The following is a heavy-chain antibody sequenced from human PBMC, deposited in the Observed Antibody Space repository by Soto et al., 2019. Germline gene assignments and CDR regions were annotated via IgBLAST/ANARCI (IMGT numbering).Heavy chain of an antibody. V-gene: IGHV3-23*01. D-gene: IGHD5-18*01. CDR1: GFTFSSYA. CDR3: AKDVGMDTAILYYGMDV. J-gene: IGHJ6*02. Sequence: GGSLRLSCAASGFTFSSYAMSWVRQAPGKGLEWVSAISGSGGSTYYADSVKGRFTISRDNSKNTLYLQMNSLRAEDTAVYYCAKDVGMDTAILYYGMDVWGQGTTVTVSS. CDR2: ISGSGGST.